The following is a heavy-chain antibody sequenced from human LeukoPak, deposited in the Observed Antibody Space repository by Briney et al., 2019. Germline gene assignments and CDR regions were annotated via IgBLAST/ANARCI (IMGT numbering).Heavy chain of an antibody. CDR1: GGSISNSDYY. CDR3: ARTTMVRGALGDY. D-gene: IGHD3-10*01. CDR2: IYYSGST. V-gene: IGHV4-30-4*01. Sequence: SETLSLTCNVSGGSISNSDYYWSWIRQPPGKGLEWIGYIYYSGSTYYNPSLKSRVTISVDTSKNQFSLKLSSVTAADTAVYYCARTTMVRGALGDYWGQGTLVTVSS. J-gene: IGHJ4*02.